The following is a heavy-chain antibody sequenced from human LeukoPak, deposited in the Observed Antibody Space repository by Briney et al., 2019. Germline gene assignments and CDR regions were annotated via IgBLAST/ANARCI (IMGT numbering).Heavy chain of an antibody. V-gene: IGHV4-59*01. CDR2: IYYSGST. D-gene: IGHD3-22*01. CDR3: ARGVGDSSGYLFSFG. CDR1: GGSISSYY. J-gene: IGHJ4*02. Sequence: PSETLSLTCTVSGGSISSYYRSWIRQPPGQGLEWIGYIYYSGSTNYNPSLKSRVTISVDTSKNQFSLKLSSVTAADTAVYYCARGVGDSSGYLFSFGWGQGTLVTVSS.